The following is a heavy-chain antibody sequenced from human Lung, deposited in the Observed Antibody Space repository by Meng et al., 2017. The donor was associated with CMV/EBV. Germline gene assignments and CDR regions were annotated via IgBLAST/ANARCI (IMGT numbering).Heavy chain of an antibody. J-gene: IGHJ3*02. CDR2: IHYDGSYK. Sequence: SCVASGFTFNSYGMHWVRQAPGEGLEWVTFIHYDGSYKYYADSVKGRFTISRDNSKNMVYLEMSSLNVADTAIYYCAKDFHRSGSSDVFDIWGQGTXVT. CDR3: AKDFHRSGSSDVFDI. D-gene: IGHD3-10*01. CDR1: GFTFNSYG. V-gene: IGHV3-30*02.